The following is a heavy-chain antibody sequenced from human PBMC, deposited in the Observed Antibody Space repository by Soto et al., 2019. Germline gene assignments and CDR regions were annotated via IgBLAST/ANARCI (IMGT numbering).Heavy chain of an antibody. CDR3: ARDLDGSGSYYTGY. Sequence: ASVKVSCKASGYIFITYGISWVRQAPGQGLEWMERISTYNGNTNYAQNLQGRVTMTADASTNTAYMGLRSLRSDDTAVYYCARDLDGSGSYYTGYWGPGTLVTVSS. CDR1: GYIFITYG. CDR2: ISTYNGNT. J-gene: IGHJ4*02. D-gene: IGHD3-10*01. V-gene: IGHV1-18*01.